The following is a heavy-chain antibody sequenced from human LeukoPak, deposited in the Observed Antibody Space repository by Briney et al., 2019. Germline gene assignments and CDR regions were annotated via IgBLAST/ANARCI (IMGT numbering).Heavy chain of an antibody. CDR1: GFTFSSYG. CDR3: AGADYYDSRELDY. D-gene: IGHD3-22*01. CDR2: ISYDGSNK. Sequence: GGSLRLSCAASGFTFSSYGMHWVRQAPGKGLEWVAVISYDGSNKYYADSVKGRFTISRDNSKNTLYLQMNSLRAEDTAVYYCAGADYYDSRELDYWGQGTLVTVSS. V-gene: IGHV3-30*03. J-gene: IGHJ4*02.